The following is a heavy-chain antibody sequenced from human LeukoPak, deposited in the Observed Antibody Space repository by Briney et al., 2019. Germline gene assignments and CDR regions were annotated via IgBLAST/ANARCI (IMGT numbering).Heavy chain of an antibody. D-gene: IGHD5-12*01. J-gene: IGHJ4*02. CDR3: ARVWLRGFYFDC. CDR1: GFTFSDYY. CDR2: ISSSGSTI. V-gene: IGHV3-11*01. Sequence: GGSLRLSCAASGFTFSDYYMSWIRQAPGKGLEWVSYISSSGSTIYYADSVGGRFTISRDNAKNSLYLQMNSLRAEDTAVYYCARVWLRGFYFDCWGQGTLVTVSS.